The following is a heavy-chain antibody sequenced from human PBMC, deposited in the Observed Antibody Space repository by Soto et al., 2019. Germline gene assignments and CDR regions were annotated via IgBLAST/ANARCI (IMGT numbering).Heavy chain of an antibody. CDR2: IWSDGSNK. J-gene: IGHJ4*02. CDR3: ARPAYCSSASCYRLDY. V-gene: IGHV3-33*01. CDR1: GFTFSSYG. D-gene: IGHD2-2*02. Sequence: EGSLRLSCAASGFTFSSYGMNWVRQAPGKGLEWVAVIWSDGSNKDYTDSVKGRFTISRDNSKNTLYLQMNSLRAEDTAVYFCARPAYCSSASCYRLDYWGQGALVTVSS.